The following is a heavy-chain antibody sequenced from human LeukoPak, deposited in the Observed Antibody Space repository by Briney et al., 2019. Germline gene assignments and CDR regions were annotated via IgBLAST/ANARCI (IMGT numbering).Heavy chain of an antibody. Sequence: GGSLRLSCAASGFTFSSYAMHWVRQAPGKGLEYVSAISSNGGSTYYANSVKGRFTISRDNSKNTLYLQMGSLRAEDMAVYYCARDRRYCSSTSCPLGAFDIWGQGTMVTVSS. CDR2: ISSNGGST. CDR1: GFTFSSYA. J-gene: IGHJ3*02. CDR3: ARDRRYCSSTSCPLGAFDI. D-gene: IGHD2-2*01. V-gene: IGHV3-64*01.